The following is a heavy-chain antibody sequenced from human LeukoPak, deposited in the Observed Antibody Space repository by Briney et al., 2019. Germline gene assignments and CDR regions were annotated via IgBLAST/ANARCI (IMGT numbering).Heavy chain of an antibody. CDR3: ARGSVYFDS. Sequence: SETLSLTCAVYGGSFSGYYWSWIRQPPGKGLEWIGEINPSGSTNSDPSLKSRVTISVDTSKNQSSLRLNSVTAADTAVYYCARGSVYFDSWGQGTLVTVSS. CDR1: GGSFSGYY. V-gene: IGHV4-34*01. CDR2: INPSGST. J-gene: IGHJ4*02.